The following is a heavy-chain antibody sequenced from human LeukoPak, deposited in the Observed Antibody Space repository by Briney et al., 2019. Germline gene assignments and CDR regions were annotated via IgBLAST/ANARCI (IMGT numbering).Heavy chain of an antibody. CDR1: GDSITTYF. CDR2: IYDSDTT. J-gene: IGHJ5*02. CDR3: ARDRAMPTAPAYSFDP. D-gene: IGHD2-2*01. Sequence: EGLSLTCTVSGDSITTYFWRWVRQPPGRVRAWVGYIYDSDTTNYNPSLKSPVTISLDTSKSQVSLQLSCVTAADTAVYHCARDRAMPTAPAYSFDPWGEGALVTVSS. V-gene: IGHV4-59*01.